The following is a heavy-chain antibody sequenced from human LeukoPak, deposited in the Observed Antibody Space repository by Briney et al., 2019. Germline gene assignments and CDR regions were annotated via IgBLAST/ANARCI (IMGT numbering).Heavy chain of an antibody. CDR2: IYYSGST. CDR3: AREMPRGIKLTGDPGNWYFDL. J-gene: IGHJ2*01. CDR1: GGSISSYY. D-gene: IGHD7-27*01. V-gene: IGHV4-59*01. Sequence: PSETLSLTCTVSGGSISSYYWSWIRQPPGKGLEWIGYIYYSGSTNYNPSLKSRVTISVDTSKNQFSLKLSSVTAADTAVYYCAREMPRGIKLTGDPGNWYFDLWGRGTLVTVSS.